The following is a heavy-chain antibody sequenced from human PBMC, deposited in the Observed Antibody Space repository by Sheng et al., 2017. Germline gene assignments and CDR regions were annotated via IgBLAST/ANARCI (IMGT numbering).Heavy chain of an antibody. CDR2: IKKDGSEK. J-gene: IGHJ4*02. Sequence: EVQLVESGGGLVQPGGSLRLSCAASGFTFRSFWMSWVRQAPGKGLECVANIKKDGSEKYYVDSVKGRFTISRDNAKNSLYLQMNSLRAEDTAVYYCALYCSGGSCYGGYWGQGTLVTVSS. V-gene: IGHV3-7*01. D-gene: IGHD2-15*01. CDR3: ALYCSGGSCYGGY. CDR1: GFTFRSFW.